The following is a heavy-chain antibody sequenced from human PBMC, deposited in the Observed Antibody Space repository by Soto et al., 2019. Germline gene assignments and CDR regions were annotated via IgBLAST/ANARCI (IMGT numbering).Heavy chain of an antibody. V-gene: IGHV1-24*01. CDR2: FDPEDGET. CDR1: GYTLTELS. Sequence: GASVKVSCKVSGYTLTELSMHWVRQAPGKGLEWMGGFDPEDGETIYAQKFQGRVTMTEDTSTDTAYMELSSLRSEDTAVYDCATLSGGSYYSDYYFDYWGQGTLVTVSS. CDR3: ATLSGGSYYSDYYFDY. J-gene: IGHJ4*02. D-gene: IGHD3-22*01.